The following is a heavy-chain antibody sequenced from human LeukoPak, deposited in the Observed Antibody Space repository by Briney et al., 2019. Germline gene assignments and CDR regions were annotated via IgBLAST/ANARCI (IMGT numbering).Heavy chain of an antibody. V-gene: IGHV3-7*01. CDR2: IYQDGSER. Sequence: GGSLRLSCAASGFTFSSYWMTWVRQAPGKGLEWVANIYQDGSERYYVDSVKGRFTISRDNAKNSLSLQMNSLRAEDTALYYCARGNAMGVWGQGTTVTASS. J-gene: IGHJ6*02. CDR3: ARGNAMGV. CDR1: GFTFSSYW.